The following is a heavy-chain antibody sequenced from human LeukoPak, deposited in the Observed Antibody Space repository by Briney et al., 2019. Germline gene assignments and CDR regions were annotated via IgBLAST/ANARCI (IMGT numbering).Heavy chain of an antibody. Sequence: GGSLRLSCVASGFTFSGYSMNWVRQAPGKGLEWVSFISSSSTYTYYTGSVKGRFTVSRDNAKNSLFLQMNSLRAEDTAVYYCARDPGSYRSDWYSYWGQGTLVTVSS. CDR1: GFTFSGYS. D-gene: IGHD6-19*01. J-gene: IGHJ4*02. CDR2: ISSSSTYT. V-gene: IGHV3-21*01. CDR3: ARDPGSYRSDWYSY.